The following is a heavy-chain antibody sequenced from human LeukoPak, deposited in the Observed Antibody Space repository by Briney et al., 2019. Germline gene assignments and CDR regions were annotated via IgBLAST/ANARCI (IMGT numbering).Heavy chain of an antibody. CDR2: ISSSSSYI. D-gene: IGHD3-16*02. V-gene: IGHV3-21*01. J-gene: IGHJ4*02. CDR1: GFTFSSYS. CDR3: ARPIMITFGGVIGFGY. Sequence: GGSLRLSCAASGFTFSSYSMNWVRQAPGKGLEWVSSISSSSSYIYHADSVKGRFTISRDNAKNSLYLQMNSLRAEDTAVYYCARPIMITFGGVIGFGYWGQGTLVTVSS.